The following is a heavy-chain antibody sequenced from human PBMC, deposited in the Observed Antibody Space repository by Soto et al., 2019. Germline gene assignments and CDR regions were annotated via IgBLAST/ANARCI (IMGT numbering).Heavy chain of an antibody. D-gene: IGHD4-17*01. V-gene: IGHV4-31*03. CDR3: ATVRWELHDAFDI. CDR2: IYHSGMT. J-gene: IGHJ3*02. Sequence: QVQLQESGPGLVKPSQTLSLTCTVSGGSISTGGYYWSWIRQHTGRSLEWIGYIYHSGMTFSNPSLQSRVAISIDTSENQFSLKLSSVTAADTAVYYCATVRWELHDAFDIWGHGTMVSVSS. CDR1: GGSISTGGYY.